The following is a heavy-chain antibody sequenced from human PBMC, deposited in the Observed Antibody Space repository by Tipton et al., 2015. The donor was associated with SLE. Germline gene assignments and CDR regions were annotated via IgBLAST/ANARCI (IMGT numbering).Heavy chain of an antibody. CDR2: IYYSGST. CDR3: ARSSGGAAASWYFDL. J-gene: IGHJ2*01. CDR1: GGSISSYY. Sequence: LRLSCTVSGGSISSYYWGWIRQPPGKGLEWIGSIYYSGSTYYNPSLKSRVTISVDTSKNQFSLKLSSVTAADTAVYYCARSSGGAAASWYFDLWGRGTLVTVSS. V-gene: IGHV4-39*01. D-gene: IGHD6-13*01.